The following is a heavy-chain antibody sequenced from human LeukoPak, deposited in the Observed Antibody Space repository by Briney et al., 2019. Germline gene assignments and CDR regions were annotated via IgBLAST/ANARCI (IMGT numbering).Heavy chain of an antibody. V-gene: IGHV3-48*02. J-gene: IGHJ5*02. Sequence: GGSLRLSCAASGFTFSSYSVNWVRQAPGKGLEWVSYISSSSSTIYYADSVKGRFTISRDNAKNSLYLQMNSLRDEDTAVYYCATESQSGFEPSGQGNPVTVSS. CDR1: GFTFSSYS. CDR2: ISSSSSTI. CDR3: ATESQSGFEP.